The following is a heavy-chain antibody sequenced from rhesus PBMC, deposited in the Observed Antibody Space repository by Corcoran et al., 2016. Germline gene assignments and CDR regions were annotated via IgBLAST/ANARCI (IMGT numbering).Heavy chain of an antibody. D-gene: IGHD6-31*01. CDR1: GGSISSSY. CDR3: AKVYSSGWYYFDY. V-gene: IGHV4-169*01. J-gene: IGHJ4*01. Sequence: QLQLQESGPGLVKPSETLSVTCAVSGGSISSSYWSWIRQAPGEGLGGIGYIYGSGSSANYNPSLKSRVTLSVDTSKNQLSLKLSSVTTADTAVYYCAKVYSSGWYYFDYWGQGVLVTVSS. CDR2: IYGSGSSA.